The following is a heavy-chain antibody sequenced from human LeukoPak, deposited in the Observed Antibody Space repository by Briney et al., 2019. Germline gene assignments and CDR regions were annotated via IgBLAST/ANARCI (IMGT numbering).Heavy chain of an antibody. Sequence: PSETLSLTCTVSGGSISSYYWSWIRQPAGKGLELIGRIYTSGSTNYNPSLKSRVTMSVDTSRNQFSLKHSSVSAADTAVHYRARVSSEVTMIDDYYCYMDGWPKGTTVTVSS. CDR2: IYTSGST. D-gene: IGHD3-22*01. J-gene: IGHJ6*03. CDR1: GGSISSYY. V-gene: IGHV4-4*07. CDR3: ARVSSEVTMIDDYYCYMDG.